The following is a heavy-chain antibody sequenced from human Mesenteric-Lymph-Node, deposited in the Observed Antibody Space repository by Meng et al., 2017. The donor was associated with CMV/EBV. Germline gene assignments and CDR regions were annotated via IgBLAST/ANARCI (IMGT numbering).Heavy chain of an antibody. D-gene: IGHD6-6*01. Sequence: GGSLRLSCAASGFTLSYYDMNWVRQAPGKGLEWVSFISSSGDFIYYADSVRGRFTISRDHAENSLYLQMNSLRVEDTAVYYCARAVPEDRWGQGTLVTVSS. J-gene: IGHJ5*02. CDR3: ARAVPEDR. CDR1: GFTLSYYD. CDR2: ISSSGDFI. V-gene: IGHV3-21*06.